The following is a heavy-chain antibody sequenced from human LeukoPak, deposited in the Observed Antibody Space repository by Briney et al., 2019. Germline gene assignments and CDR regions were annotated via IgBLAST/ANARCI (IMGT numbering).Heavy chain of an antibody. J-gene: IGHJ4*02. CDR2: ISGSGGST. V-gene: IGHV3-23*01. Sequence: PGGSLRLSCSASGFTFSSYAMSCVRQAPGKRLEWVSAISGSGGSTYYADSVKGRFTISRDNSKNTLYLQMSSLRAEDAAVYYCAKMGSGSYHAEIDFFDYWGQGTLVTVSS. CDR3: AKMGSGSYHAEIDFFDY. CDR1: GFTFSSYA. D-gene: IGHD1-26*01.